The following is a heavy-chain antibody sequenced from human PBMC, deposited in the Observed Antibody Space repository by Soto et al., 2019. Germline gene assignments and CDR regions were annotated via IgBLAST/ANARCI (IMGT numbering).Heavy chain of an antibody. Sequence: EVQLVESGGGLVQPGGSLRLSCAASGFTFSLYSMSWVRQAPGKGLEWVSYISRSSTGIHYADSVKGRFTISRDDATNSMHLQMNSLRDAETAVYYCARAVTWGLDVWGQGTTVSISS. CDR1: GFTFSLYS. D-gene: IGHD3-10*01. CDR3: ARAVTWGLDV. CDR2: ISRSSTGI. V-gene: IGHV3-48*02. J-gene: IGHJ6*02.